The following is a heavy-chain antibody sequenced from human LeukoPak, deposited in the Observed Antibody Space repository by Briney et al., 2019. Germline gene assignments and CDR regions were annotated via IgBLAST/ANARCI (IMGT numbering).Heavy chain of an antibody. Sequence: SVKVSCTASGGTFSSYAISWVRQAPGQGLEWMGGIIPIFGTANYAQKFQGRVTITADESTSTAYMELSSLRSEDTAVYYCARGGPPAAMYYFDYWGQGTLVTVSS. CDR3: ARGGPPAAMYYFDY. CDR1: GGTFSSYA. V-gene: IGHV1-69*01. D-gene: IGHD2-2*01. J-gene: IGHJ4*02. CDR2: IIPIFGTA.